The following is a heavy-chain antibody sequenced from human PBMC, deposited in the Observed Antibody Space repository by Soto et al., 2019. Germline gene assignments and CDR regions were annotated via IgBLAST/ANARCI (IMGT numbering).Heavy chain of an antibody. D-gene: IGHD3-3*01. CDR1: GFTFSSYW. CDR2: IKQDGSEK. J-gene: IGHJ4*02. CDR3: AREEAYYDFWSGPSPKYYFDY. V-gene: IGHV3-7*01. Sequence: PGGSLRLSCAASGFTFSSYWMSWVRQAPGKGLEWVANIKQDGSEKYYVDSVKGRFTISRDNAKNSLYLQMNSLRAEDKAVYYCAREEAYYDFWSGPSPKYYFDYWGQGTLVTVSS.